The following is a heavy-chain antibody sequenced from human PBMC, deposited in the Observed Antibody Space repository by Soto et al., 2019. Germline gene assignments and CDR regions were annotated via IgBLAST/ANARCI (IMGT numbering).Heavy chain of an antibody. D-gene: IGHD3-9*01. Sequence: GASVKVSCKASGYTFTSYGISWVRQAPGQGLEWMGWISAYNGNTNYAQKLQGRVTMTTDTSTSTAYMELRSLRSDDTAVYYCAKLKDRYFDWLLSSESPDYYGMDVWGQGTTVTVSS. CDR2: ISAYNGNT. CDR1: GYTFTSYG. CDR3: AKLKDRYFDWLLSSESPDYYGMDV. J-gene: IGHJ6*02. V-gene: IGHV1-18*01.